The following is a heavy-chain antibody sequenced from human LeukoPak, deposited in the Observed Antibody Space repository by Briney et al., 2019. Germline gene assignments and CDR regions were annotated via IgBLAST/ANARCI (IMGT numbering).Heavy chain of an antibody. CDR2: INLNSGGT. V-gene: IGHV1-2*06. CDR1: GYSFTGYY. J-gene: IGHJ4*02. D-gene: IGHD3-10*01. Sequence: GASVKVSCKASGYSFTGYYMHWVRQAPGQGLEWMGRINLNSGGTNYAQKFQGRVTMTRDTSISTAYMELTRLRSDDTAVYYCARDDYGSGSYLFDHWGQGTLVTVSS. CDR3: ARDDYGSGSYLFDH.